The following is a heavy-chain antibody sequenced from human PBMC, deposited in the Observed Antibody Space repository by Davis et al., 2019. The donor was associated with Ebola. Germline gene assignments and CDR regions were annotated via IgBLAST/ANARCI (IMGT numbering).Heavy chain of an antibody. V-gene: IGHV4-34*01. D-gene: IGHD2-2*01. J-gene: IGHJ5*02. CDR2: INHSGST. CDR3: ARARGADIVVVPAASGNWFDP. Sequence: SETLSLTCTVYGGSFSGYYWSWIRQPPGKGLEWIGEINHSGSTNYNPSLKSRVTISVDTSTNQFSLKLRSVTAADTAVYYCARARGADIVVVPAASGNWFDPWGQGTLVTVSS. CDR1: GGSFSGYY.